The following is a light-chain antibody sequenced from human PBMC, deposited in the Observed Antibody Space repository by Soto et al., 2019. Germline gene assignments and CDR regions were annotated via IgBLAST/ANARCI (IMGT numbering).Light chain of an antibody. V-gene: IGKV3-15*01. Sequence: EIVMTQSPATLSVSPGERATLSCRASQSITNSLAWYRHQPGQPPRLLIYGASTRATGIPARFSGSGSGTEFTLTISSLQSEDFAVYYCQQYNNWRTFGQGTKVDIK. CDR1: QSITNS. CDR3: QQYNNWRT. CDR2: GAS. J-gene: IGKJ1*01.